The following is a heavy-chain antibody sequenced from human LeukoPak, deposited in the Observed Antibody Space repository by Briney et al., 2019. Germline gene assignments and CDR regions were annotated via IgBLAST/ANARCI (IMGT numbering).Heavy chain of an antibody. Sequence: RGESLKISCQGSGYSFTSYWIGWVRPMPGKGLEWMGIIYPGDSDTRYSPSFQGQVTISADKSISTAYLQWSSLKASDTAMYYCARMRQLWDWFDPWGQGTLVTVSS. D-gene: IGHD6-6*01. J-gene: IGHJ5*02. CDR1: GYSFTSYW. CDR2: IYPGDSDT. V-gene: IGHV5-51*01. CDR3: ARMRQLWDWFDP.